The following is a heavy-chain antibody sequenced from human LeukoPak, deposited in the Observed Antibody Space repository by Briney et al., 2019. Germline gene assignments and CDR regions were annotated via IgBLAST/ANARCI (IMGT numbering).Heavy chain of an antibody. CDR3: ARHPVLLWFGESGRGFDP. CDR1: GGSFSGYY. V-gene: IGHV4-34*01. J-gene: IGHJ5*02. Sequence: SETLSLTCAVYGGSFSGYYWSWIRQPPGKGLDWIGEINHSGSTNYNPSLKSRVTISVDTSKNQFSLKLSSVTAADTAVYYCARHPVLLWFGESGRGFDPWGQGTLVTVSS. D-gene: IGHD3-10*01. CDR2: INHSGST.